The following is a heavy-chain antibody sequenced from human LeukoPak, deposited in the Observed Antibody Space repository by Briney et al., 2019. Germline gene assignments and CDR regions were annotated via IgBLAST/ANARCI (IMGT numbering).Heavy chain of an antibody. V-gene: IGHV3-64*01. Sequence: GGSLRLSCAASGFTFSSYAMHWVRQAPGKGLEYVSAISSNGGSTYYANSVKGRFTMSRDNSKNTLYLQMGSLRAEDMAVYYCARDHSSGWYGWDYFDYWGQGTLVTVSS. CDR3: ARDHSSGWYGWDYFDY. J-gene: IGHJ4*02. CDR1: GFTFSSYA. CDR2: ISSNGGST. D-gene: IGHD6-19*01.